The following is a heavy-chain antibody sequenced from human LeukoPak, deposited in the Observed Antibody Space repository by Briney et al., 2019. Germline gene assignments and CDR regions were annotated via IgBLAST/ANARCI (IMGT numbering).Heavy chain of an antibody. CDR3: ARLTRYRDSGDYYFGMDF. J-gene: IGHJ6*02. CDR2: IYPGDSET. D-gene: IGHD5-12*01. Sequence: GESLKISCKGSGFVFTDFWIGWVRQMPGQGLEWMEIIYPGDSETTYGPSFQGLFIISADKSRNTAYLQWSSLMASDTAVYYCARLTRYRDSGDYYFGMDFWGQGTTVTVSS. CDR1: GFVFTDFW. V-gene: IGHV5-51*01.